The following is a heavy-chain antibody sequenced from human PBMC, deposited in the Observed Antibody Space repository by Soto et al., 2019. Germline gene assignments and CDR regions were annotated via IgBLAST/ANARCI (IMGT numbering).Heavy chain of an antibody. CDR3: AKTDFWSYYFDY. CDR2: ISGSGGST. CDR1: GFTFSSYA. V-gene: IGHV3-23*01. Sequence: PGGSLRLSCAASGFTFSSYAMSWVRQAPGKGLEWVSAISGSGGSTYYADSVKGRFTISRDNSKNTLYLQTNSLRAEDTAVYYCAKTDFWSYYFDYWGQGTLVTVSS. J-gene: IGHJ4*02. D-gene: IGHD3-3*01.